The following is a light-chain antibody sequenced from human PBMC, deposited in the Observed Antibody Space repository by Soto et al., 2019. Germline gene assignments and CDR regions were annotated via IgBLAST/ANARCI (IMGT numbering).Light chain of an antibody. V-gene: IGKV1-39*01. CDR3: QQAYGAPPWT. Sequence: DIQMTQSPSSLSASVGDRVTITCRASQTITSYLNWYQHKPGEAPRLLVYAASSLQSGVPSRFSASGSGTDFTLTISSLQPEDFATYYCQQAYGAPPWTFGQGTKV. J-gene: IGKJ1*01. CDR1: QTITSY. CDR2: AAS.